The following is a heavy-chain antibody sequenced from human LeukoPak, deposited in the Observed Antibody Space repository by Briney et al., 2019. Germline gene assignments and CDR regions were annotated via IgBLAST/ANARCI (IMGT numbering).Heavy chain of an antibody. CDR1: GFTFSSYA. J-gene: IGHJ4*02. Sequence: GGSLRLSCAGSGFTFSSYAMPWFRQLPGKGLEWVSGISGSAYSTYYADSVKGRFTISRDNSKNTLFLQMNSLRAEDTAIYYCARGHSNYFFDYWGQGTLVTVSS. CDR2: ISGSAYST. V-gene: IGHV3-23*01. D-gene: IGHD1-1*01. CDR3: ARGHSNYFFDY.